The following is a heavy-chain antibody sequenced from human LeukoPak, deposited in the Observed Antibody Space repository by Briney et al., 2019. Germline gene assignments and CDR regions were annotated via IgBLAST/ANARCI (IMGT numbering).Heavy chain of an antibody. V-gene: IGHV4-61*02. CDR1: GGSISSGSYY. CDR2: IYTSGST. CDR3: ARAITINFDY. Sequence: SETLSLTCTVSGGSISSGSYYWSWIRQPAGKGLEWIGRIYTSGSTNHNPSLKSRVTISVDTSKNQFSLKLSSVTAADTAVYYCARAITINFDYWGQGTLVTVSS. J-gene: IGHJ4*02. D-gene: IGHD3-3*01.